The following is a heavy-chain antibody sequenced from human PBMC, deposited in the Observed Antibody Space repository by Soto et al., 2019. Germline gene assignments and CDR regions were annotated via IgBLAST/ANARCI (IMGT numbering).Heavy chain of an antibody. Sequence: QVQLVQSGAAVKKPGSSVKVSCKASGGTFGSYAISWVRQAPGQGLEWMGGIIPIFGTANYAQKFQGRVTITADESTSTAYMELSSLRSEDTAVYYCARGEASGSGWAIIDYWGQGTLVTVSS. D-gene: IGHD3-22*01. J-gene: IGHJ4*02. CDR3: ARGEASGSGWAIIDY. CDR2: IIPIFGTA. CDR1: GGTFGSYA. V-gene: IGHV1-69*12.